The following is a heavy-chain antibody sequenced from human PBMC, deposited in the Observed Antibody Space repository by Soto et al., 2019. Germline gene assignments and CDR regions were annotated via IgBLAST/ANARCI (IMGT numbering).Heavy chain of an antibody. J-gene: IGHJ6*02. D-gene: IGHD1-26*01. CDR2: IIPIFGTA. V-gene: IGHV1-69*13. Sequence: SVKVSCKASGGTFSSYAISWVRQAPGQGLEWMGGIIPIFGTANYAQKFQGRVTITADESTSTAYMELNSLRAEDTAVYYCAREYPGWASYYYYGMDVWGQGTTVTVSS. CDR3: AREYPGWASYYYYGMDV. CDR1: GGTFSSYA.